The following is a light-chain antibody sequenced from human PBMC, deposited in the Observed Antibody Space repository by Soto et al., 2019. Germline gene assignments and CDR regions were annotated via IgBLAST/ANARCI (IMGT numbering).Light chain of an antibody. CDR2: DVS. V-gene: IGKV3-11*01. CDR1: QRVSSY. CDR3: QQRSNWPPVT. Sequence: EIVLTQSPATLSLSPGERATLSCRASQRVSSYLAWYQQKPGQAPRLLIYDVSNRATVIPARFSGSRSGTDFTLTISSLEPEDFGVYYCQQRSNWPPVTFGQGTKLEIK. J-gene: IGKJ2*01.